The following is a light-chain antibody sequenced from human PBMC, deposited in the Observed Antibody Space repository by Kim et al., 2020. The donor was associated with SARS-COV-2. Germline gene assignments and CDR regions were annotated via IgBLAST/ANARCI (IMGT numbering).Light chain of an antibody. CDR3: QQSYRTPPYT. Sequence: SLGDRVTITCRASHYITSYLNWYQLKPGKATKLLIYGATTLQSGVPLRFSGSGVGTDFNLTITSLHADDSATYFCQQSYRTPPYTFGQGTKVDIK. V-gene: IGKV1-39*01. J-gene: IGKJ2*01. CDR2: GAT. CDR1: HYITSY.